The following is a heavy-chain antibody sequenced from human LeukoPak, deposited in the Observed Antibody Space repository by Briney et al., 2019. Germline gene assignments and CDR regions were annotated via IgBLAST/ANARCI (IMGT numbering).Heavy chain of an antibody. CDR2: INPSGGTT. CDR1: GYTFTSYH. CDR3: AREGLDY. Sequence: VASVKVSCKASGYTFTSYHMHWVRQAPGQGLEWMGIINPSGGTTNYAQKFRGRVTMTRDMSTSTVYMELSSLRSEDTAVYSCAREGLDYWGQGTLVTVSS. J-gene: IGHJ4*02. V-gene: IGHV1-46*01.